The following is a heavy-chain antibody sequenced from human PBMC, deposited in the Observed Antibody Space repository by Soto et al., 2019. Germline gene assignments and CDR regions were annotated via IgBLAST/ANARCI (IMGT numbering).Heavy chain of an antibody. CDR3: ARGRYCLTGRCFPNWFDS. Sequence: PSENLSLTCSVSGDSISNVDYFWAWIRQPPGQALEYIGYIYKSATTYYNPSFESRVAISVDTSKSQFSLNVTSVTTADTAVYFCARGRYCLTGRCFPNWFDSWGQGALVTVSS. V-gene: IGHV4-30-4*01. CDR2: IYKSATT. D-gene: IGHD7-27*01. CDR1: GDSISNVDYF. J-gene: IGHJ5*01.